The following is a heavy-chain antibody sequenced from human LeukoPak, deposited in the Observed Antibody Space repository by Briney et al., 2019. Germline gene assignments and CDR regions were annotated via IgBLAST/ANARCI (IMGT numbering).Heavy chain of an antibody. V-gene: IGHV4-59*01. Sequence: SETLSLTCTVSGGSFSDYYWSWIRQPPGKGLEWIGHFYYSGSTNYNPSLKSRVTISVDRSKNQFSLRLSSATPADTAVYYCARGVMTTVTTLDYWGQGTLVTVSS. CDR1: GGSFSDYY. D-gene: IGHD4-17*01. CDR2: FYYSGST. J-gene: IGHJ4*02. CDR3: ARGVMTTVTTLDY.